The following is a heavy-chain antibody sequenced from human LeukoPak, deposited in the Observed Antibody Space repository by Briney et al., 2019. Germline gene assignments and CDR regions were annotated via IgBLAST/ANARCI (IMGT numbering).Heavy chain of an antibody. CDR1: GGTISSKMFN. Sequence: SETLSLTCTISGGTISSKMFNWWGWIRQPPGKGLEWLGYNYSSGSTTYNPSLESRLTISIDTSKNHFSLKLSSVTAADTAVYYCAKRAVTTAAYLWFDPWGQGTLVTVSS. CDR2: NYSSGST. D-gene: IGHD2-2*01. J-gene: IGHJ5*02. V-gene: IGHV4-61*05. CDR3: AKRAVTTAAYLWFDP.